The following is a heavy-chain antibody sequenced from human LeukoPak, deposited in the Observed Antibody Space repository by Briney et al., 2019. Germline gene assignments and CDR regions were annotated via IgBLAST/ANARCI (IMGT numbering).Heavy chain of an antibody. D-gene: IGHD6-19*01. J-gene: IGHJ4*02. Sequence: SETLSLTCTVSGGSINSYYWSWIRQPPGKGLEWIGYIYYSGSTNYNPSLKSRVTISVDTSKNQFSLKLSSVTAADTAVYYCASSGYSSGGTIDYWGQGTLVTVSS. CDR3: ASSGYSSGGTIDY. CDR1: GGSINSYY. CDR2: IYYSGST. V-gene: IGHV4-59*01.